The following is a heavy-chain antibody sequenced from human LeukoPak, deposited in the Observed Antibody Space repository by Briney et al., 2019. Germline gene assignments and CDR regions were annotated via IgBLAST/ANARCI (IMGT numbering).Heavy chain of an antibody. Sequence: SETLSLTCTVSGGSISSYYWSWIRQPPGKGLEWIGYIYYSGSTNYNPSLKSRVTISVDTSKNQFSLKLSSVTAADTAVYYCARVGGGYQLLFDYWGQGTLVTVSS. CDR3: ARVGGGYQLLFDY. CDR2: IYYSGST. V-gene: IGHV4-59*01. D-gene: IGHD2-2*01. J-gene: IGHJ4*02. CDR1: GGSISSYY.